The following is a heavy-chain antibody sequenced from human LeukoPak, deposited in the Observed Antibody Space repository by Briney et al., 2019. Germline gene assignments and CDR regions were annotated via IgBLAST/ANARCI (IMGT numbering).Heavy chain of an antibody. J-gene: IGHJ3*02. CDR2: ISYDGSNK. D-gene: IGHD3-22*01. CDR3: AKDFGSSSGYWDDAFDI. V-gene: IGHV3-30*18. CDR1: GFTFSSYG. Sequence: PGGSLRLSCAASGFTFSSYGMHWVRQAPGKRLEWVAVISYDGSNKYYADPVKGRFTISRDNSKNTLYLQMNSLRAEDTAVYYCAKDFGSSSGYWDDAFDIWGQGTMVTVSS.